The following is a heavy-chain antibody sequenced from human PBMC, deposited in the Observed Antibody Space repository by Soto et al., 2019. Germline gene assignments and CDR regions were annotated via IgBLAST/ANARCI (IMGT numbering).Heavy chain of an antibody. CDR3: ATTLWDTDYYCYGMAV. J-gene: IGHJ6*02. V-gene: IGHV1-8*01. Sequence: QVQLVQSGAEVKKPGASVKVSCKASGYTFTSYDINWVRQATGQGLEWMGWMNPNSGNTGYAQKFQGRVTMTRNTSISTAYMELSSLRSEDTAVYYCATTLWDTDYYCYGMAVWGQGTTVTVSS. CDR1: GYTFTSYD. CDR2: MNPNSGNT. D-gene: IGHD1-26*01.